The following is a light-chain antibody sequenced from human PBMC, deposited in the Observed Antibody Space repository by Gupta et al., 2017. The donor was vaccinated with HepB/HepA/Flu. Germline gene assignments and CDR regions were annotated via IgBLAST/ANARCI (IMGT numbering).Light chain of an antibody. V-gene: IGLV3-1*01. CDR3: QAWDSSTAS. Sequence: SYELTQPPSVSVSPGQTASITCSGDKLGDKYACWYQQKPGQSPVLVIYQDSERPSGIPERFSGSNSGNTATLTISGTQAMDEADYYCQAWDSSTASFGGGTKLTVL. J-gene: IGLJ2*01. CDR2: QDS. CDR1: KLGDKY.